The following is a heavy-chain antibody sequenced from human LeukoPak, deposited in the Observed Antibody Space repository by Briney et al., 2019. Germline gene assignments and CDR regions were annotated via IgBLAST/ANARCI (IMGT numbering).Heavy chain of an antibody. D-gene: IGHD1-1*01. Sequence: GGSLRLSCVASGFTLSGYWMHWVRQVPGKGLVWVSRINSDETSRSYADSVKGRFTISRDNAKNTLYLQMNGLRAEDTAVYYCARVLLEREARWGHGTLVSVSS. CDR2: INSDETSR. V-gene: IGHV3-74*01. CDR3: ARVLLEREAR. J-gene: IGHJ4*01. CDR1: GFTLSGYW.